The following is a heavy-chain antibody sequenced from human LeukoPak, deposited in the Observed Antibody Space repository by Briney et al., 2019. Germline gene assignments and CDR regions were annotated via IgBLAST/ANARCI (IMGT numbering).Heavy chain of an antibody. V-gene: IGHV4-34*01. Sequence: PSETLSLTCAVYGGSFSGYYWSWIRQPPGKGLEWIGEINHSGSTNYNPSLKSRVTISVDTSKNQFSLKLSSVTAADTAVYYCARAVFSSSPFDYWGQGTLVTVSS. J-gene: IGHJ4*02. D-gene: IGHD6-13*01. CDR2: INHSGST. CDR3: ARAVFSSSPFDY. CDR1: GGSFSGYY.